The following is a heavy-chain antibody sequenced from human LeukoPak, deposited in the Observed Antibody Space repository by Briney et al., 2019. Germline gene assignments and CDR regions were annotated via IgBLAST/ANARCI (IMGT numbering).Heavy chain of an antibody. CDR2: MCGSAGCT. CDR3: VRDRPNYHESNGHYFNRDGDH. Sequence: GGSLRLSCSATGFTFNIYAMSWVRLAPGKGLQWVASMCGSAGCTFYEDSVNGRFSITRDNSKNILYLRMNSLRDEDTAIYYCVRDRPNYHESNGHYFNRDGDHWGQGTLVTVSS. D-gene: IGHD3-22*01. V-gene: IGHV3-23*01. CDR1: GFTFNIYA. J-gene: IGHJ5*02.